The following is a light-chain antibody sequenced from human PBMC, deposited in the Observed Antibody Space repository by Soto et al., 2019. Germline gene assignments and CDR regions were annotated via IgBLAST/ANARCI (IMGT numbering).Light chain of an antibody. V-gene: IGLV2-14*01. CDR2: EVS. CDR3: NSYTTTSTPYV. J-gene: IGLJ1*01. CDR1: SSDVGGYNY. Sequence: QSALTQPASVSGSPGQSITISCTGTSSDVGGYNYVSWYQQLPGKAPKLMIYEVSNRPSGVSIRLSGSKSGNTASLTISGLRAEDEADYYCNSYTTTSTPYVFGTGTKVTVL.